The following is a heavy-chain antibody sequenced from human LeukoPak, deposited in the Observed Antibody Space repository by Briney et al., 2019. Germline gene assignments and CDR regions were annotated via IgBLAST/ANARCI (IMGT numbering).Heavy chain of an antibody. CDR3: ARPRMYGGNSQWYYDL. V-gene: IGHV5-51*01. CDR1: GYTFTTYW. D-gene: IGHD4-23*01. J-gene: IGHJ2*01. Sequence: GESLKISCRSSGYTFTTYWIGWVRQMPGKGLEWMGVIYPRDSDTRYSPSFQGQVTISADKSINTAYLHWSSLRASDTAIYYCARPRMYGGNSQWYYDLWGRGTLVTVSS. CDR2: IYPRDSDT.